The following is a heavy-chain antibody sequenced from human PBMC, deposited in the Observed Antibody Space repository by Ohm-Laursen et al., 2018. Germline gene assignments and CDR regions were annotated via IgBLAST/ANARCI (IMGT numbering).Heavy chain of an antibody. J-gene: IGHJ4*02. CDR1: GGSISGYY. V-gene: IGHV4-59*07. CDR3: AKGAYGPSYYGDY. Sequence: SDTLSLTCIVSGGSISGYYWSWIRQPPGKGLEWIGYIYYSGSTNYNPSLKGRVTISVDTSKNQFSLDLSSVTAADTAVYYCAKGAYGPSYYGDYWGQGTLVTVSS. D-gene: IGHD3-10*01. CDR2: IYYSGST.